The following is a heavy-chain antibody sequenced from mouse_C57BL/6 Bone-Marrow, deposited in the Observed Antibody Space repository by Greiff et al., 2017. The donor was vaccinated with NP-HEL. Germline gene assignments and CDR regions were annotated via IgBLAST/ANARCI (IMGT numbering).Heavy chain of an antibody. CDR3: ARRGPHYSNYVPFAY. D-gene: IGHD2-5*01. V-gene: IGHV4-1*01. CDR1: GVDFSRYW. J-gene: IGHJ3*01. Sequence: CAASGVDFSRYWMSWVRRAPGKGLEWIGEINPDSSTINYAPSLKDKFIISRDNAKNTLYLQMSKVRSEDTALYYCARRGPHYSNYVPFAYWGQGTLVTVSA. CDR2: INPDSSTI.